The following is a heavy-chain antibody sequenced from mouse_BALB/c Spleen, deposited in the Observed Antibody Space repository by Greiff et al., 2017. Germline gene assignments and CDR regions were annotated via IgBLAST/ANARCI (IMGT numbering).Heavy chain of an antibody. CDR1: GFSLTGYG. D-gene: IGHD1-1*01. V-gene: IGHV2-6-7*01. J-gene: IGHJ3*01. Sequence: VQLVESGPGLVAPSQSLSITCTVSGFSLTGYGVNWVRQPPGKGLEWLGMIWGDGSTDYNSALKSRLSISKDNSKSQVFLKMNSLQTDDTARYYCAREEGDYYGSSTWFAYWGQGTLVTVSA. CDR2: IWGDGST. CDR3: AREEGDYYGSSTWFAY.